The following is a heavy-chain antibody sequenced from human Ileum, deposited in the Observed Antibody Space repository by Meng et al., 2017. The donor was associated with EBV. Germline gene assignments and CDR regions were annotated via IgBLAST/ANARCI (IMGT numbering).Heavy chain of an antibody. D-gene: IGHD1-26*01. V-gene: IGHV3-72*01. CDR2: IRNKVNSYTK. CDR1: GLTFSDHY. CDR3: ARGETGRNALAVFDF. J-gene: IGHJ4*02. Sequence: VGSGGGLVQPGGSLDLVCEASGLTFSDHYMDWVRRDPGKGLEWVGRIRNKVNSYTKEYAASVKGRFDISRDDSKNSVYLQMNSLKSEDTAVYYCARGETGRNALAVFDFWGQGTLVTVSS.